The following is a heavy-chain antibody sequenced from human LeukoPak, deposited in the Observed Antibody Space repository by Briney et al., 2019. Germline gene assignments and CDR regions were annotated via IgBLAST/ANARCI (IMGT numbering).Heavy chain of an antibody. Sequence: GGSLRLSCAASEFTISSHSMNWVRQAPGKGLEWASYINSASSTIYYADSVRGRFTISRDNAKNSLYLQMNSLRAEDTAVYYCARFAAYDRSGFDYWGQGTLVTVSS. D-gene: IGHD3-22*01. CDR2: INSASSTI. J-gene: IGHJ4*02. CDR1: EFTISSHS. CDR3: ARFAAYDRSGFDY. V-gene: IGHV3-48*04.